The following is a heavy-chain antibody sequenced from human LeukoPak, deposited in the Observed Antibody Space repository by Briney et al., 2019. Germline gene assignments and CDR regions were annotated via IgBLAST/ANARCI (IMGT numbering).Heavy chain of an antibody. J-gene: IGHJ4*02. CDR1: GFTFSNYA. D-gene: IGHD6-13*01. Sequence: PGGSLRLSCLASGFTFSNYAMYWVRQAPGKGLECVSAISANGGNTYYADSVKGRFTISRDNSKNTLYLQMSSLSAEDTAVHYCVSPGIATTGGFDYWGQGILVTVSS. CDR2: ISANGGNT. CDR3: VSPGIATTGGFDY. V-gene: IGHV3-64D*06.